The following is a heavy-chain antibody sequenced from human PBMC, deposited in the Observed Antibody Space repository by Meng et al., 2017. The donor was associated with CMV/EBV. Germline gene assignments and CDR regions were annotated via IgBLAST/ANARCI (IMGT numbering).Heavy chain of an antibody. D-gene: IGHD3-3*01. CDR3: AREAPLSFWSGLN. V-gene: IGHV3-21*01. Sequence: GGSLRLSCAASGFTFSSYSMNWVRQAPGKGLEWVSSISSSSYIYYADSVKGRFTISRDNAKNSLYLQMNSLRAEDTAVYYCAREAPLSFWSGLNWGQGTLDTVSS. CDR2: ISSSSYI. J-gene: IGHJ4*02. CDR1: GFTFSSYS.